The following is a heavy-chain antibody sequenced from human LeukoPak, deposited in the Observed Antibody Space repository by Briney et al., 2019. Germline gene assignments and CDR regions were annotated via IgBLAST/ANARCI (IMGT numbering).Heavy chain of an antibody. Sequence: GGSLRLSCVASGFNFDNYAMHWVRQPLGKGLEWVAVISHDERTKYYADSMKGRITISRDNSKNTVFLQMNNLRTEDTAVYFCARPSPPGDGYNPPDYWGQGTLVTVSS. CDR3: ARPSPPGDGYNPPDY. V-gene: IGHV3-30*04. D-gene: IGHD5-24*01. CDR2: ISHDERTK. J-gene: IGHJ4*02. CDR1: GFNFDNYA.